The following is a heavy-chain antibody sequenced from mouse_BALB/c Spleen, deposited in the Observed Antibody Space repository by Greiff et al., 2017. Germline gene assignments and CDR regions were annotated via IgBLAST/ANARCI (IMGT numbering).Heavy chain of an antibody. Sequence: QVQLQQSGAELMKPGASVKISCKATGYTFSSYWIEWVKQRPGHGLEWIGEILPGSGSTNYNEKFKGKATFTADTSSNTAYMRLSSLTSEDSAVYYCARGFITTGHYWGQGTTLTVSS. V-gene: IGHV1-9*01. CDR3: ARGFITTGHY. J-gene: IGHJ2*01. CDR1: GYTFSSYW. D-gene: IGHD1-2*01. CDR2: ILPGSGST.